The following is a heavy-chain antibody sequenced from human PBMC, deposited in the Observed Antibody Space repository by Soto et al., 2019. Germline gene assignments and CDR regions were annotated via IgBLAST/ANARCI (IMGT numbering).Heavy chain of an antibody. CDR1: GYTFTNYA. V-gene: IGHV1-3*01. CDR3: ARDPRYYYGSGNYYTYYYGMDV. CDR2: INAGNGNT. Sequence: ASVKVSCKASGYTFTNYAIHWVRQAPGQRLEWMGWINAGNGNTKYSQKFQGRVTFTRDTSASTVYMELSSLSSEDTAVFYCARDPRYYYGSGNYYTYYYGMDVWGQGTTVTVSS. D-gene: IGHD3-10*01. J-gene: IGHJ6*02.